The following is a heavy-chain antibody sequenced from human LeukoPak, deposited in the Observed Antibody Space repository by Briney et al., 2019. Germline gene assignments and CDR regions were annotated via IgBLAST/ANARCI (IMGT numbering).Heavy chain of an antibody. CDR2: IIPIFGTA. CDR3: ARDCSTSWDIVVVPARGGYYYYMDV. Sequence: ASVKVSCKASGGTFSSYAISWVRQAPGQGLEWMGGIIPIFGTANYAQKFQGRVTITADESTSTAYMELSSLRSEDTAVYYCARDCSTSWDIVVVPARGGYYYYMDVWGKGTTVTVSS. J-gene: IGHJ6*03. D-gene: IGHD2-2*01. V-gene: IGHV1-69*01. CDR1: GGTFSSYA.